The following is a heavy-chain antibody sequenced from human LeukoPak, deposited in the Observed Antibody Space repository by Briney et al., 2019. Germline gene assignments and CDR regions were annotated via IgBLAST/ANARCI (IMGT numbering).Heavy chain of an antibody. D-gene: IGHD4-17*01. J-gene: IGHJ4*02. CDR1: GFTFSGYA. V-gene: IGHV3-23*01. Sequence: GGSLRLSCAASGFTFSGYAVSWVRQAPGKGLEWVSAISGSGGSTYYADSVKGRFTISRDNSKNTLYLQMNSLRAEDTAVYYCAKGVHYGDYVFDYWGQGTLVTVSS. CDR2: ISGSGGST. CDR3: AKGVHYGDYVFDY.